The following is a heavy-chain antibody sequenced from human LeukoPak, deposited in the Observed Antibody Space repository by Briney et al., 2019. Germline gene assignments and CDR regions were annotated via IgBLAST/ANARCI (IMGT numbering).Heavy chain of an antibody. V-gene: IGHV4-39*07. CDR3: AREVHSGYDFGWLPRPPEIDY. Sequence: SETLSLTCTVSGGSISSSSYYWGWIRQPPGKGLEWIGSIYYSGSTYYNPSLKSRVTISVDTSKNQFSLKLSSVTAADTAVYYCAREVHSGYDFGWLPRPPEIDYWGQGTLVTVSS. CDR1: GGSISSSSYY. D-gene: IGHD5-12*01. J-gene: IGHJ4*02. CDR2: IYYSGST.